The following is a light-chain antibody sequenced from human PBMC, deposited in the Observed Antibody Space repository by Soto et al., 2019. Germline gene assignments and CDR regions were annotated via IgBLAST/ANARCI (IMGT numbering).Light chain of an antibody. Sequence: QSVLTQPASVSGSPGQSITISCTGTSSDIGAYNYVSWYQHHPGKAPKVMIYGVSNRPSGVSNRFSGSKSGNTASLTISGLQAEAEAYYYCSSRASSSTPWVFGGGTQLTVL. V-gene: IGLV2-14*01. J-gene: IGLJ3*02. CDR2: GVS. CDR1: SSDIGAYNY. CDR3: SSRASSSTPWV.